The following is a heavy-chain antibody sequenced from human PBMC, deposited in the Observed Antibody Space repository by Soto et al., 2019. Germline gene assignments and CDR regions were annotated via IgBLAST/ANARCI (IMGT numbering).Heavy chain of an antibody. V-gene: IGHV4-30-4*01. D-gene: IGHD6-13*01. Sequence: SETLSLTCTVSGGSINSGDYFWGWIRQPPGKGLEWIGYIYYSGSTYYNPSLKSRLTISVDTSKNQFSLKLSSVTAADTAVYFCARADSSWPANGYYFNYWGQGTLVTVSS. CDR1: GGSINSGDYF. CDR2: IYYSGST. J-gene: IGHJ4*02. CDR3: ARADSSWPANGYYFNY.